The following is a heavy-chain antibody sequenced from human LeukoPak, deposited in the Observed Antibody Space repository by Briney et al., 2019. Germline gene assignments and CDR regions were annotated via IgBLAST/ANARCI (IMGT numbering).Heavy chain of an antibody. CDR3: ARWAATHYYFDY. Sequence: GESLRLSCAASGFIFNTYGMNWVRQAPGKGLEWVSYISSSGGNIYYTDSVKGRFTISRDNAKNSLYLQMNSLRDEDTAVYYCARWAATHYYFDYWGQGALVTVSS. CDR2: ISSSGGNI. J-gene: IGHJ4*02. V-gene: IGHV3-48*02. CDR1: GFIFNTYG. D-gene: IGHD1-26*01.